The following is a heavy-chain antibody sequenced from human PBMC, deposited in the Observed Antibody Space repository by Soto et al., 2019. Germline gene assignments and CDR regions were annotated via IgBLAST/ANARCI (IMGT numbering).Heavy chain of an antibody. Sequence: QVQLVESGGGVVQPGRSLRLSCAASGFTFSSYGMHWVRQAPGKGLEWVAVIWYDGSNKYYADSVKGRFTISRDNSKNTLYLQMNSLRAEDTAVYYCARRDPVRYFDWLPTPHYYYYGMDVWGQGTTVTVSS. CDR1: GFTFSSYG. CDR3: ARRDPVRYFDWLPTPHYYYYGMDV. D-gene: IGHD3-9*01. CDR2: IWYDGSNK. J-gene: IGHJ6*02. V-gene: IGHV3-33*01.